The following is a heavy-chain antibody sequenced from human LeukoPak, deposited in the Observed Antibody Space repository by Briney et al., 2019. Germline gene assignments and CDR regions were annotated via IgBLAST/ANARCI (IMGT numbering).Heavy chain of an antibody. D-gene: IGHD2-2*01. CDR3: AVGYCSSTSCSPQFDY. CDR1: GYSFTSYW. V-gene: IGHV5-51*01. Sequence: GESLKISCKGSGYSFTSYWIGWVRQMPGKGLEWMGIIYPSDSDTRYSPSFQGQVTISADKSISTAYLQWSSLKASDTAMYYCAVGYCSSTSCSPQFDYWGQGTLVTVSS. CDR2: IYPSDSDT. J-gene: IGHJ4*02.